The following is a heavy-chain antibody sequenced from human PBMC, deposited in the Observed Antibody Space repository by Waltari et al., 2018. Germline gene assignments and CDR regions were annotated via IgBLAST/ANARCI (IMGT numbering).Heavy chain of an antibody. CDR1: GYSISSGYY. Sequence: QVQLQESGPGLVKPSETLSLTCTVSGYSISSGYYWGWIRQPPGKGLEWIGSIYHSGGTYYNPSLKSRVTISVDTSKNQFSLKLSSVTAADTAVYYCARVRASGSYLPLVDYWGQGTLVTVSS. CDR3: ARVRASGSYLPLVDY. J-gene: IGHJ4*02. V-gene: IGHV4-38-2*02. CDR2: IYHSGGT. D-gene: IGHD1-26*01.